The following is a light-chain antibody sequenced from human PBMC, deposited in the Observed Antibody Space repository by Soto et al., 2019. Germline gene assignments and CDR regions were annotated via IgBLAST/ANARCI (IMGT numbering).Light chain of an antibody. J-gene: IGLJ2*01. Sequence: NFMLTQPHSVSESPGKTVTISCTRSSGSIASNYVQWYQQRPGSAPTTVIYEDNQRPSGVPDRFSGSIDSSSNSASLTISGLKTDDEADYYCQSYDSRNHVVFGGGTKVTVL. CDR1: SGSIASNY. V-gene: IGLV6-57*04. CDR2: EDN. CDR3: QSYDSRNHVV.